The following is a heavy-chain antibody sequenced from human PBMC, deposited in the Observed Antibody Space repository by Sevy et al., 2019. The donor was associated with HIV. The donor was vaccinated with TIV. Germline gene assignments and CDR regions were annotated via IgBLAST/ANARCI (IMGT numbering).Heavy chain of an antibody. J-gene: IGHJ4*02. V-gene: IGHV3-30-3*01. CDR1: GFTFSSYA. Sequence: GGSLRLSCAASGFTFSSYAMHWVRQAPGKGLEWVAVISYDGSNKYYADSVKGRFTISRDNSKNTLYLQMNSLRAEDTAVYYCARGAPHKYYYDSSGYSGKGNFDYWGKGTRVTVSS. CDR3: ARGAPHKYYYDSSGYSGKGNFDY. D-gene: IGHD3-22*01. CDR2: ISYDGSNK.